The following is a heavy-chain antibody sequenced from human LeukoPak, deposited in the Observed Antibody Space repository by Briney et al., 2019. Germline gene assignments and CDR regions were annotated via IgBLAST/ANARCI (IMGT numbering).Heavy chain of an antibody. CDR1: GGFISSYF. CDR3: ARGYSSSWYWEHYYYGMDV. J-gene: IGHJ6*02. Sequence: ETLPLTCTVSGGFISSYFWCWLRPPRGRGLWLGGLICYSGGANYDHSLKGRVSTSVHTSKNQFSLKLSSVTAADTAVYYCARGYSSSWYWEHYYYGMDVWGQGTTVTVSS. V-gene: IGHV4-59*01. CDR2: ICYSGGA. D-gene: IGHD6-13*01.